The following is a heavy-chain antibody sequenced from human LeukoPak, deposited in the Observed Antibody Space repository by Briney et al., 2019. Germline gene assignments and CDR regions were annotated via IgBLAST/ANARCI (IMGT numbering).Heavy chain of an antibody. CDR1: GFTFDDYA. Sequence: GGSLRLSCAASGFTFDDYAMHWVRQAPGKGLEWVSGISWNSGSIGYADSVKGRFTISRDNAKNSLYLQMNSLRAEDTALYYCASSEYYYDSSGPLPFDYWGQGTLVTVSS. CDR2: ISWNSGSI. D-gene: IGHD3-22*01. V-gene: IGHV3-9*01. J-gene: IGHJ4*02. CDR3: ASSEYYYDSSGPLPFDY.